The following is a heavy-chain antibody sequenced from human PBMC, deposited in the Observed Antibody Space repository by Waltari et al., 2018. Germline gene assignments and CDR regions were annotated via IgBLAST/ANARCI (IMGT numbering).Heavy chain of an antibody. J-gene: IGHJ5*02. CDR3: AREWTTVKARFDP. Sequence: EVQLVESGGGLVQPGGSLRLSCAASGFTFSSYWMTWVRQAPGKGLEGGANIKQEGSEKKYVDSGRGRFTISRDNAKNSLYLQRNSLRAEDTAVYYCAREWTTVKARFDPWGQGTLVTVSS. CDR1: GFTFSSYW. V-gene: IGHV3-7*01. D-gene: IGHD4-17*01. CDR2: IKQEGSEK.